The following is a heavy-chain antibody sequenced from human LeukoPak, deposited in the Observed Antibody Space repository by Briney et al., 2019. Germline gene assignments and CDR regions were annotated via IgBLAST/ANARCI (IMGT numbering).Heavy chain of an antibody. CDR1: GYTFTSYG. J-gene: IGHJ6*02. CDR2: ISAYNGT. V-gene: IGHV1-18*01. D-gene: IGHD6-13*01. Sequence: ASVKVSCKASGYTFTSYGISWVRQAPGQGLEWMGWISAYNGTQKLQGRVTMTTDTSTSTAYMELRSLRSDDTAVYYCAREEKPQLAWGYYYYGMDVWGQGTTVTVSS. CDR3: AREEKPQLAWGYYYYGMDV.